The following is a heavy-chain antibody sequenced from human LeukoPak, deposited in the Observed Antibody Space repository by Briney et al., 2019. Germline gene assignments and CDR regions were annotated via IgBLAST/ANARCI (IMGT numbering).Heavy chain of an antibody. CDR1: GGSFSGYY. Sequence: SETLSLTCAVYGGSFSGYYWSWIRQPPGKGLEWIGEINHSGSTNYNPSLKSRVTISVDPSNNQFSLKLSSVTAADTAFYYCASQGHHGKIVGTTLSYFYMDVWGKGTTVTVSS. CDR2: INHSGST. CDR3: ASQGHHGKIVGTTLSYFYMDV. D-gene: IGHD1-26*01. V-gene: IGHV4-34*01. J-gene: IGHJ6*03.